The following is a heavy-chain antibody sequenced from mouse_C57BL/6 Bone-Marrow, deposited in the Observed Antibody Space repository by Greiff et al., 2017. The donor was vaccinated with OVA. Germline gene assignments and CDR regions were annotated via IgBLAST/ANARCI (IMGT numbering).Heavy chain of an antibody. D-gene: IGHD2-2*01. CDR1: GYTFTSYW. V-gene: IGHV1-55*01. CDR3: SRSYVYSACFAY. Sequence: QVQLQQPGAELVKPGASVKMSCKASGYTFTSYWITWVKQRPGQGLEWIGDIYPGSGSTNYNEKFKSKATLTVDTSSSTAYMQLRSLTSEDSAVYYCSRSYVYSACFAYWGQGTLVTVSA. CDR2: IYPGSGST. J-gene: IGHJ3*01.